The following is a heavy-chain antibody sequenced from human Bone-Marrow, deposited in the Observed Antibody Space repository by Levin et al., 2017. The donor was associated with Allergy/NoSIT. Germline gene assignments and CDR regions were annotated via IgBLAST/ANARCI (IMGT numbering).Heavy chain of an antibody. D-gene: IGHD5-24*01. CDR2: IRSKANSYAT. Sequence: GGSLRLSCAASGFTFSGSAMHWVRQASGQGLEWVGRIRSKANSYATAYAAAVKGRFTISREASKTTAYLQMNSLKTEDTAVYYCASEGYNNLVCAYLGQGTLVTVSS. V-gene: IGHV3-73*01. CDR3: ASEGYNNLVCAY. J-gene: IGHJ4*02. CDR1: GFTFSGSA.